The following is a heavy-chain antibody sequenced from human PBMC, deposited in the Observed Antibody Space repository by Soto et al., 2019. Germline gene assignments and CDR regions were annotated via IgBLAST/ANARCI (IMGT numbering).Heavy chain of an antibody. CDR3: ARDRAGATWSFDY. CDR2: IHTTEST. Sequence: VVASETLSLTCTVSGGSISSYYWSWIRQTAGKGLEWIGRIHTTESTNYNPSLKSRVTMSVDTSRNQFSLKLSSVTAADTAIYYCARDRAGATWSFDYWGLGTLVTVSS. D-gene: IGHD6-25*01. CDR1: GGSISSYY. V-gene: IGHV4-4*07. J-gene: IGHJ4*02.